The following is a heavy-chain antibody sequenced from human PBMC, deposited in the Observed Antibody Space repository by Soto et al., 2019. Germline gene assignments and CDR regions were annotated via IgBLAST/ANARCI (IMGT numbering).Heavy chain of an antibody. CDR2: IYWDDDK. D-gene: IGHD1-7*01. CDR3: AHRGNWNYYFDY. V-gene: IGHV2-5*02. J-gene: IGHJ4*02. Sequence: QITLKESGPPLVKPTQTLTLTCTFSGFSLSTSGVGVGWIRQPPGKALEWLALIYWDDDKRYSPSLKSRLTITKDTSKNQVVHTMTNMDPVDTATYYCAHRGNWNYYFDYWGQGTLVTVSS. CDR1: GFSLSTSGVG.